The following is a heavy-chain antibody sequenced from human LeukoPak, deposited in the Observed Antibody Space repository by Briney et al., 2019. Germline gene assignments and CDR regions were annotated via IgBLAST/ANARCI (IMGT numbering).Heavy chain of an antibody. D-gene: IGHD3-22*01. V-gene: IGHV1-18*01. CDR3: ARDLGDSSAYYHY. CDR1: GYIFTSYG. J-gene: IGHJ4*02. CDR2: INPNSGNT. Sequence: ASVKVSCEASGYIFTSYGISWVRQAPGQGLEWMGWINPNSGNTNYAQNLQGRVTMTTDTSTSTAYMELRSLRSDDTAVYYCARDLGDSSAYYHYWGQGTLVTVSS.